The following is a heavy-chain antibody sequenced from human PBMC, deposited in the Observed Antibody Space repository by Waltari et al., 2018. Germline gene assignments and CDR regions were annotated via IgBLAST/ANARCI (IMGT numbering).Heavy chain of an antibody. CDR2: IWYDGSNT. CDR1: GFTFGTYG. V-gene: IGHV3-33*01. D-gene: IGHD6-19*01. Sequence: QVQLLESGGGVVQPGRSLRLSCAASGFTFGTYGMHWVSQAPGKGLEWVAVIWYDGSNTYYVDSVKGRFTISRDNSKNTLYLQMNSLRAEDTAVYYCARGDGASRWVNDALDIWGQGTMVTVSS. J-gene: IGHJ3*02. CDR3: ARGDGASRWVNDALDI.